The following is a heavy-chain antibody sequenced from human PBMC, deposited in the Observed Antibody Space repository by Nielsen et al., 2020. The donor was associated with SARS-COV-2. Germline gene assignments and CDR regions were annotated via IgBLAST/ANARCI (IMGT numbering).Heavy chain of an antibody. CDR2: IYFSGST. CDR3: AREVRYFERSLPKYYFDS. CDR1: GGSITSGDYY. J-gene: IGHJ4*02. D-gene: IGHD3-9*01. V-gene: IGHV4-30-4*01. Sequence: SETLSLTCTVSGGSITSGDYYWSWIRQPPGKGLEWIGYIYFSGSTWYNPSLESRLTISVDTSKNQFSLKLSSVTAADTAVYYCAREVRYFERSLPKYYFDSWGQGTLVTVSS.